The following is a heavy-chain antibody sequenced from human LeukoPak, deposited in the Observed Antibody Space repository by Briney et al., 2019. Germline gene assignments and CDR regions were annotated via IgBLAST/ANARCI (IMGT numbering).Heavy chain of an antibody. CDR2: SSGPNT. J-gene: IGHJ4*02. Sequence: GGSLRLSCVASGFTISSDAMTWVRQAPGKGLEWVSASSGPNTFYAGSVRGRFTISRDDSKNTLYLQMNSLRAEDTAVYYCAKRRNRNTGPFASWGQGTLVTVSP. CDR3: AKRRNRNTGPFAS. D-gene: IGHD5-18*01. CDR1: GFTISSDA. V-gene: IGHV3-23*01.